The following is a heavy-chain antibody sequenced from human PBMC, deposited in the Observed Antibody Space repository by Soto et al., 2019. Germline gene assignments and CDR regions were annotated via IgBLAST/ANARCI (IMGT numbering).Heavy chain of an antibody. CDR2: IYYSGRT. CDR3: ARDGLEHQLLGWFDP. J-gene: IGHJ5*02. V-gene: IGHV4-59*01. D-gene: IGHD2-2*01. CDR1: GGSISSYY. Sequence: PSETRSLTCNVSGGSISSYYWSWIRQPPGKGLEWIGYIYYSGRTNYNPSLKSRVTIAVDTSKNQFSLRLSSVTAADTAVYYCARDGLEHQLLGWFDPWGQGTLVTVSS.